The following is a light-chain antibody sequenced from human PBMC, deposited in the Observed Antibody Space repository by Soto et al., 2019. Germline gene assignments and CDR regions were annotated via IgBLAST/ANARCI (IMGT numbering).Light chain of an antibody. Sequence: VMTQSPVTLSLSPGGRATLYCRASVSVRTDLAWYQQKPGHAPRLLMYGASTRATGVPARFSGSGSGSEFSLTINTLQSEDFAVYYCQQYHNWLPITFGQGTRLEIK. CDR1: VSVRTD. J-gene: IGKJ5*01. V-gene: IGKV3-15*01. CDR2: GAS. CDR3: QQYHNWLPIT.